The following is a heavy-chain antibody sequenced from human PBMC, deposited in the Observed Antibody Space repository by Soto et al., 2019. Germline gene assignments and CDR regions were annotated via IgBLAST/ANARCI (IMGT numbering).Heavy chain of an antibody. D-gene: IGHD3-10*01. V-gene: IGHV4-59*01. J-gene: IGHJ4*02. CDR1: GGSISSYY. Sequence: QVQLQESGPGLVKPSETLSLTCTVSGGSISSYYWSWIRQSPGKGLEWIGNIYYSGSTNYNPSLKSRVTMSVDTSRNQFSLKLSSATAADTAIYHCARGGASGATTNYWGQGTLVTVSS. CDR3: ARGGASGATTNY. CDR2: IYYSGST.